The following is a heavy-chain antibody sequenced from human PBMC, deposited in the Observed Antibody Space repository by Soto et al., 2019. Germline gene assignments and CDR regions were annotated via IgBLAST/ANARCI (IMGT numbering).Heavy chain of an antibody. CDR2: IYFNGKT. CDR3: ARQGSY. Sequence: QLQLQESGPGLVKPSETLSLTCNVSGVSISDTSYYWGWIRQPPGKGLEWIGTIYFNGKTFYNPSLKSRLTVSVDTSKNQISLRLTSVTAAYTAVYYCARQGSYWGQGTLVAVSS. CDR1: GVSISDTSYY. V-gene: IGHV4-39*01. J-gene: IGHJ4*02.